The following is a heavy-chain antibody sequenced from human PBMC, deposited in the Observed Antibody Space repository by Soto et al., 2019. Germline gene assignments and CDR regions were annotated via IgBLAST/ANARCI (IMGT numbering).Heavy chain of an antibody. Sequence: ASVKVSCKASGYTYISYSMHWVRQAPGQRLEWMGWINAGNGNTKYSQKFQGRVTITRDTSASTAYMELSSLRSEDTAVYYCAGSYSNSNFDYWGQGTLVTVSS. CDR3: AGSYSNSNFDY. V-gene: IGHV1-3*01. CDR1: GYTYISYS. D-gene: IGHD4-4*01. J-gene: IGHJ4*02. CDR2: INAGNGNT.